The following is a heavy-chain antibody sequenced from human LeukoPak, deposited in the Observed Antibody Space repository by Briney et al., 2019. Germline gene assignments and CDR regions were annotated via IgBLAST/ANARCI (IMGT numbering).Heavy chain of an antibody. V-gene: IGHV4-39*01. CDR1: GGSISSISYY. CDR2: IYYTGST. D-gene: IGHD1-26*01. CDR3: VRRFSGSSELDY. Sequence: SETLSLTCTISGGSISSISYYWGWIRQPPGKGLEWIGSIYYTGSTYYNPSLKSRVTVSVDTSKNQFSLNLRSVTAADTAVYYCVRRFSGSSELDYWGQGTLVTVSS. J-gene: IGHJ4*02.